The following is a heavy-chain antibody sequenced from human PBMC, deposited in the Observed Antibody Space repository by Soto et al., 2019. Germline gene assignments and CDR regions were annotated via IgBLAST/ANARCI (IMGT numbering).Heavy chain of an antibody. D-gene: IGHD4-17*01. CDR1: GYTFTGYY. V-gene: IGHV1-2*02. Sequence: ASVQVSCKASGYTFTGYYMHWVRQAPGQGLEWMGWIKPDSGATKYTQKFQGRVTMTRDTSISTAYMELSRLRSDDTAFYYCARKVRDYNFDYWGQGALVTVSS. CDR2: IKPDSGAT. J-gene: IGHJ4*02. CDR3: ARKVRDYNFDY.